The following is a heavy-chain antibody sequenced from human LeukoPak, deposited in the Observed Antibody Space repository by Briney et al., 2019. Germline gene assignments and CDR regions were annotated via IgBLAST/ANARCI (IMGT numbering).Heavy chain of an antibody. CDR2: ISGSGGST. V-gene: IGHV3-23*01. J-gene: IGHJ4*02. CDR1: GFTFSSYG. Sequence: GGSLRLSCAASGFTFSSYGMSWVRQAPGKGLEWVSAISGSGGSTYYADSVKGRFTISRDNSKNTLYLQMNSLRAEDTAVYYCANQRMAPDYYDSSGYPYWGQGTLVTVSS. CDR3: ANQRMAPDYYDSSGYPY. D-gene: IGHD3-22*01.